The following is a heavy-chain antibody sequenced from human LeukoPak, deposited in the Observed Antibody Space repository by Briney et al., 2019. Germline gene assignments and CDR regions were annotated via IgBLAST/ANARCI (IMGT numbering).Heavy chain of an antibody. Sequence: GGSLRLSCAASGFTFSSYWMHWVRQAPGKGLVWVSRINSDGSSTSYADSVKGRFTISRDNAKNSLYLQMNSLRAEDTAVYYCARDRAMVVDTTYYYYYGMDVWGQGTTVTVSS. CDR3: ARDRAMVVDTTYYYYYGMDV. CDR2: INSDGSST. D-gene: IGHD3-22*01. J-gene: IGHJ6*02. V-gene: IGHV3-74*01. CDR1: GFTFSSYW.